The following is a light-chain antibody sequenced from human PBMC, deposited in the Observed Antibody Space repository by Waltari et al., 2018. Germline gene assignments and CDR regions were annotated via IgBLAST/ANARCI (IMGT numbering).Light chain of an antibody. V-gene: IGKV1-5*03. Sequence: DIQMTQSPSTLSAFVGDRVTLTCRASQSINIWLAWYQQKSGKAPKLLIYEASILESGVPSRFSGSGSGTEFTLTISSLQAEDFATYYCQQYNSYSPYTFGQGTKLEMK. CDR1: QSINIW. CDR3: QQYNSYSPYT. CDR2: EAS. J-gene: IGKJ2*01.